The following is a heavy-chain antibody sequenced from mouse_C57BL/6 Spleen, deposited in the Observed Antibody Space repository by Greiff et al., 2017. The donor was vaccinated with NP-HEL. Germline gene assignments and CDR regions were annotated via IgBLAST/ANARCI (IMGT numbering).Heavy chain of an antibody. J-gene: IGHJ4*01. Sequence: EVQLQQSGPELVKPGASVKISCKASGYTFTDYYMNWVKQSHGKSLEWIGDINPNNGGTSYNQKFKGKATLTVDKSSSTAYMELRSLTSEDSAVYYCARNYGYEGYYAMDYWGQGTSVTVSS. CDR2: INPNNGGT. CDR3: ARNYGYEGYYAMDY. V-gene: IGHV1-26*01. D-gene: IGHD2-2*01. CDR1: GYTFTDYY.